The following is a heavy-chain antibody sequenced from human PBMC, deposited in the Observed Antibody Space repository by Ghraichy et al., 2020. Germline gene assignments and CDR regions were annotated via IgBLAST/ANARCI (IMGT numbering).Heavy chain of an antibody. Sequence: GGSLRLSCAASGFTFSSYSMNWVRQAPGKGLEWVSYISSSSSTIYYADSVKGRFTISRDNAKNSLYLQMNSLRAEDTAVYYCAREGLSRLPPNYYYYYYMDVWGKGTTVTVSS. CDR2: ISSSSSTI. CDR3: AREGLSRLPPNYYYYYYMDV. CDR1: GFTFSSYS. V-gene: IGHV3-48*01. D-gene: IGHD4-11*01. J-gene: IGHJ6*03.